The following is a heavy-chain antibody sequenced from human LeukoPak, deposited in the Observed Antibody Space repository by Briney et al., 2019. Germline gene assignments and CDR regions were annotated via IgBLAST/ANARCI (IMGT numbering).Heavy chain of an antibody. V-gene: IGHV1-18*01. CDR1: GYTFTSYG. J-gene: IGHJ5*02. CDR2: SSAYNGNT. CDR3: ARVVRSNYYDSSGYYHNWFDP. D-gene: IGHD3-22*01. Sequence: PGASVKVSCKASGYTFTSYGISWVRQAPGQGLEWMGWSSAYNGNTNYAQKLQGRVTMTTDTSTSTAYMELRSLRSDDTAVYYCARVVRSNYYDSSGYYHNWFDPWGQGTLVTVSS.